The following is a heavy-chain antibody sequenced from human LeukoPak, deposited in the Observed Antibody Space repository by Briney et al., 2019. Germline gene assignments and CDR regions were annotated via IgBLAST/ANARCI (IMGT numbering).Heavy chain of an antibody. CDR3: ARPYGDYTDYFFDY. Sequence: ASVKVSCKASGYTFTGHYMHWVRQAPGQGLEWVGWVSPNGGGTSYAQKFQDRVTMTRDKSISTAYMELSRLRSDDTAVYFCARPYGDYTDYFFDYWGQGTLVTVSS. CDR1: GYTFTGHY. CDR2: VSPNGGGT. V-gene: IGHV1-2*02. D-gene: IGHD4-17*01. J-gene: IGHJ4*02.